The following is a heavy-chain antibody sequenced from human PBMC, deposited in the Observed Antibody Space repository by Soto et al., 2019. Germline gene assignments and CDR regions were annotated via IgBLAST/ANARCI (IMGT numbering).Heavy chain of an antibody. D-gene: IGHD5-18*01. V-gene: IGHV4-59*01. CDR2: IYYSGST. J-gene: IGHJ4*02. Sequence: ETLSLTCTVSGGSISSYYWSWIRQPPGKGLEWIGYIYYSGSTNYNPSLKSRVTISVDTSKNQFSLKLSSVTAADTAVYYCARAATAMVIDYWGQGTLVTVSS. CDR1: GGSISSYY. CDR3: ARAATAMVIDY.